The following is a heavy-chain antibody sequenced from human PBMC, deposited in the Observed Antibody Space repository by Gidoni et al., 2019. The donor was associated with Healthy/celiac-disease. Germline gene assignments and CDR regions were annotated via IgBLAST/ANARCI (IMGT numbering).Heavy chain of an antibody. J-gene: IGHJ4*02. D-gene: IGHD3-22*01. CDR3: ARGGYYDSSGYYNFDY. CDR1: GGSISSGDYY. CDR2: IYYSGST. Sequence: QVQLQESGPGLVKPSQTLSLTCTVSGGSISSGDYYWSWIRQPPGKGLEWIGYIYYSGSTYYNPSLKSRVTISVDTSKNQFSLKLSSVTAADTAVYYCARGGYYDSSGYYNFDYWGQGTLVTVSS. V-gene: IGHV4-30-4*01.